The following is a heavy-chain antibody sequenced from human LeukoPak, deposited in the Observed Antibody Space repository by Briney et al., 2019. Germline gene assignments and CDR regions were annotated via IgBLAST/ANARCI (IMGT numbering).Heavy chain of an antibody. CDR1: GGSISSSSYY. V-gene: IGHV4-39*01. J-gene: IGHJ5*02. CDR3: ARGRPRFDP. D-gene: IGHD3-10*01. CDR2: IYYIGST. Sequence: SETLSLTCTVSGGSISSSSYYWGWIRQPPGKGLEWIGSIYYIGSTYYNPSLKSRVTISVDTSKSQFSLKLSSVTAADTAVYYCARGRPRFDPWGQGTLVTVSS.